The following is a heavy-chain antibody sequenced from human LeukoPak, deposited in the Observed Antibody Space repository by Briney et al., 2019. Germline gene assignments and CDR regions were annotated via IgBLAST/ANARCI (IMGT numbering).Heavy chain of an antibody. CDR1: GGSISSGDYY. D-gene: IGHD3-16*02. V-gene: IGHV4-30-4*01. Sequence: SETLSLTCTVSGGSISSGDYYWSWIRQPPGKGLEWIGYIYYSGSTYYNPSLKSRVTISVDTSKNQFSLKLSSVTAAGTAVYYCARGRPYDYVWGSYRYIHAYYFDYWGQGTLVTVSS. CDR2: IYYSGST. J-gene: IGHJ4*02. CDR3: ARGRPYDYVWGSYRYIHAYYFDY.